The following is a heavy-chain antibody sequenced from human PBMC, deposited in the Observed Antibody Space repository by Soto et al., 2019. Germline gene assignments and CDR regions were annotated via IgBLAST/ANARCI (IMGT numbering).Heavy chain of an antibody. J-gene: IGHJ5*02. V-gene: IGHV1-18*04. D-gene: IGHD3-3*01. CDR3: ARDFWSGYYPPWFDP. CDR1: GYTFTSYG. Sequence: QVQLVQSGAEVKKPGASVKVSCKASGYTFTSYGISWVRQAPGQGLEWMGWISAYNGNTNYAQKLQGRVTMTTDTSASTAYMELRSLRSDDTAVDYCARDFWSGYYPPWFDPWGQGTLVTVSS. CDR2: ISAYNGNT.